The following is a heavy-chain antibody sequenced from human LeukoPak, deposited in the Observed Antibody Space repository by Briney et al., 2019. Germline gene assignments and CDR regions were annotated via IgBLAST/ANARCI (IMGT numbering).Heavy chain of an antibody. CDR2: INPSGGST. D-gene: IGHD5-24*01. J-gene: IGHJ3*02. CDR1: GYTFTSYY. Sequence: ASVKVSCKASGYTFTSYYMHWVRQAPGQGLEWMGIINPSGGSTSYAQKFQGRVTMTRDTSTSTVYMELSGLRSEDTAVYYCARLGAEMATIIENAFDIWGQGTMVTVSS. CDR3: ARLGAEMATIIENAFDI. V-gene: IGHV1-46*01.